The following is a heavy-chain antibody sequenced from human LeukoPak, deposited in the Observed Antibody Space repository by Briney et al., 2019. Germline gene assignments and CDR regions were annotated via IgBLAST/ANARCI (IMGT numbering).Heavy chain of an antibody. CDR3: ARDRTVKY. CDR1: GFTFDNFG. CDR2: ISASGRST. D-gene: IGHD4-17*01. Sequence: GGSLRLSCAASGFTFDNFGMTWVRQAAGKGLQWVSRISASGRSTTYADSVKGRFTISRDNAKNSLYLQMNSLRADDTAVYYCARDRTVKYWGQGTLVTVSS. V-gene: IGHV3-23*01. J-gene: IGHJ4*02.